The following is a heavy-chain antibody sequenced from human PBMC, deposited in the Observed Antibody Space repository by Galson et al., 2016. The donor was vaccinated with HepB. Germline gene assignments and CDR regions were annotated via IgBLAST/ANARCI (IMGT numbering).Heavy chain of an antibody. V-gene: IGHV1-69*06. CDR1: GDTFTSYA. J-gene: IGHJ4*02. D-gene: IGHD6-25*01. Sequence: SVKVSCKASGDTFTSYAISWVRQAPGQGLEWMGGIIPMVDTANYAQKFQDRVTITADTSTSTAYMVLSSLKSEDTAVYYCARDTRVRPLDSWGQGTLVTVSP. CDR2: IIPMVDTA. CDR3: ARDTRVRPLDS.